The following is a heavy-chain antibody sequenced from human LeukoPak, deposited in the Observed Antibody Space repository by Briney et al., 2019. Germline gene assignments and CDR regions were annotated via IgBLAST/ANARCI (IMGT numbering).Heavy chain of an antibody. CDR3: ARDEWGSAFDY. CDR1: GFTFSSYE. CDR2: ISSSGSTI. Sequence: GGSLRLSCAASGFTFSSYEMNWVRQAPGEGLEWVSYISSSGSTIYYADSVKGRFTISRDNAKNSLYLQMNSLRAEDTAVYYCARDEWGSAFDYWGQGTLVTVSS. J-gene: IGHJ4*02. D-gene: IGHD7-27*01. V-gene: IGHV3-48*03.